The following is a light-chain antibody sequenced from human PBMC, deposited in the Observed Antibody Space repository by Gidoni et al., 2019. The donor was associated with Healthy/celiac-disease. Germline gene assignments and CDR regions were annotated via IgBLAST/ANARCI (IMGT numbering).Light chain of an antibody. V-gene: IGLV1-44*01. Sequence: QSVLTQPPSASVTPRQRLTIPCSGSSSNIGSNTVNWYQQLPGTAPKLLIYSTNQRPSGVPDRFSGSKSGTSASLAISGLQSEDEADYYCAAWDDSLNGVVFGGGTKLTVL. CDR3: AAWDDSLNGVV. CDR1: SSNIGSNT. J-gene: IGLJ2*01. CDR2: STN.